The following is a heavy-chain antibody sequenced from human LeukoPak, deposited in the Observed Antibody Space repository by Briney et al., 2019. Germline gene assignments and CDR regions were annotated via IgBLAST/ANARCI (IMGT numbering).Heavy chain of an antibody. CDR3: ARDHSRGITGTTYFQH. V-gene: IGHV1-2*02. J-gene: IGHJ1*01. D-gene: IGHD1-7*01. CDR1: GYTFTGYY. Sequence: GASVKVSFKASGYTFTGYYMHWVRQAPGQGLEWMGWINPNSGGTNYAQKFQGRVTMTRDTSISTAYMELSRLRSDDTAVYYCARDHSRGITGTTYFQHWGQGTLVTVSS. CDR2: INPNSGGT.